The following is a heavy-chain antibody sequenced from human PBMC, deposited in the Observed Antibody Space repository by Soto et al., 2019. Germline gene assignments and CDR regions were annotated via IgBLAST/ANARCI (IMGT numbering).Heavy chain of an antibody. CDR2: ISTYSGDT. D-gene: IGHD3-9*01. Sequence: QVHLVQSGVEVKTPGASVKVSCQASGYTFFTYDISWVRQAPGQGLEWMGWISTYSGDTKYAQKSRGEVTITPDKSTTTAYRDRGSLRSDDTPLYSCAGHHGPTIPENWFDPWAREPWSPSPQ. CDR3: AGHHGPTIPENWFDP. CDR1: GYTFFTYD. V-gene: IGHV1-18*01. J-gene: IGHJ5*02.